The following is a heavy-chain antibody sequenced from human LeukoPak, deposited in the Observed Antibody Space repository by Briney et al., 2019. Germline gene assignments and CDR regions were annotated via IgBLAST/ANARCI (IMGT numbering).Heavy chain of an antibody. V-gene: IGHV1-69*06. CDR2: IIPIFGTA. Sequence: GASVKVSCKASGGTFSSYAISWVRQAPGQGLEWMGGIIPIFGTANYAQKFQGRVTITADKSTSTAYMELSSLRSEDTAVYYCASYSKYGDYYISARYYYMDVWGKGTTVTVSS. J-gene: IGHJ6*03. D-gene: IGHD4-17*01. CDR3: ASYSKYGDYYISARYYYMDV. CDR1: GGTFSSYA.